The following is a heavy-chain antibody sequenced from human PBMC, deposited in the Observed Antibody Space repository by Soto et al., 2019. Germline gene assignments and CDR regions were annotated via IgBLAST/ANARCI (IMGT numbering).Heavy chain of an antibody. Sequence: PGESLKISCKASGYTFTSYWIGWVRQMPGKGLEWMGIIYPGDSDTRYSPSFQGQVTISVDKSISTAYLQWSSLKASDTAMYYCARPQFYLSYSDGLDVWGQGTXVPVSS. CDR2: IYPGDSDT. CDR1: GYTFTSYW. CDR3: ARPQFYLSYSDGLDV. V-gene: IGHV5-51*01. D-gene: IGHD2-15*01. J-gene: IGHJ6*02.